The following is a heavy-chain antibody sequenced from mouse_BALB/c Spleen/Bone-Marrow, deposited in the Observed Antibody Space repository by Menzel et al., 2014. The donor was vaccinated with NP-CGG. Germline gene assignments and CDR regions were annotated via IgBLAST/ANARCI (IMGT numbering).Heavy chain of an antibody. J-gene: IGHJ3*01. CDR2: ISYSGST. CDR1: GYSITSDYA. V-gene: IGHV3-2*02. Sequence: EVKLVESGPGLVKPSQSLSLTCTVTGYSITSDYAWNWIQQFPGNKLEWMGYISYSGSTSYNPSLKSRISITRDTSKNQFFLQLNSVTTEDTATYYCGRQFAFWGQGTLVTVSA. CDR3: GRQFAF.